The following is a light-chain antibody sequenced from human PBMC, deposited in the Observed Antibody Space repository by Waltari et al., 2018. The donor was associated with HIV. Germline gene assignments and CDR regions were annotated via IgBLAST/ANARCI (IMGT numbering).Light chain of an antibody. CDR1: RSNLGSNS. CDR3: STWEDRLNGPVV. J-gene: IGLJ2*01. CDR2: GDM. Sequence: QSVLAQPPSASGTPGQRVTLSCSGSRSNLGSNSVNWYKHFPGTAPKLLIYGDMLRPSGVPPRFSGSNLGTSASVVITGLQSGDEADYYCSTWEDRLNGPVVFGGGTRLTVL. V-gene: IGLV1-44*01.